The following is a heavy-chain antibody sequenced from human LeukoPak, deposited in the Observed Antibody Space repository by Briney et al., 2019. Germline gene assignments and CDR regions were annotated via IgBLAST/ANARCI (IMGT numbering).Heavy chain of an antibody. CDR2: ILIDGRNK. Sequence: PGGSLRLSCVASGFTFSRYGMHWVRQAPGKGLEGVGVILIDGRNKYYADSVKSRFTISRDHSNNLSYLAMNRPTVEEPAVYYCATDGSTSSHDYWGQGTRVPVYS. J-gene: IGHJ4*02. CDR3: ATDGSTSSHDY. V-gene: IGHV3-30*03. D-gene: IGHD1-1*01. CDR1: GFTFSRYG.